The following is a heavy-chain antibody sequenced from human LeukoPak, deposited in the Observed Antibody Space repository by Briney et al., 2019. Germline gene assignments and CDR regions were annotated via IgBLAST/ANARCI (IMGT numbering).Heavy chain of an antibody. CDR2: IYYSGST. D-gene: IGHD1-26*01. CDR3: ARQSGSYGVYYYYMDV. CDR1: GGSISSYY. V-gene: IGHV4-59*08. J-gene: IGHJ6*03. Sequence: PSETLSLTCTVSGGSISSYYWSWIRQPPGKGLEWIGYIYYSGSTNYNPSLKSRVTISVDTSKNQFSLKLRSVTAADTAVYFCARQSGSYGVYYYYMDVWGKGTTVTISS.